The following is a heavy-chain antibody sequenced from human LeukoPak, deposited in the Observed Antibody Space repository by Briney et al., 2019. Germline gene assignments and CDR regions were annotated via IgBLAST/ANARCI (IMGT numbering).Heavy chain of an antibody. CDR1: GFTFSNAW. CDR3: TTMYSSDTSGYLS. J-gene: IGHJ4*03. D-gene: IGHD3-22*01. CDR2: IKIKTDGGTT. V-gene: IGHV3-15*01. Sequence: GGSLRLSCAASGFTFSNAWMSWVRQAPGKGLEWVGRIKIKTDGGTTDYAAPVKGRFTISKNKLYLQMNILKTEDAAVYYSTTMYSSDTSGYLSWGPRTLVTAST.